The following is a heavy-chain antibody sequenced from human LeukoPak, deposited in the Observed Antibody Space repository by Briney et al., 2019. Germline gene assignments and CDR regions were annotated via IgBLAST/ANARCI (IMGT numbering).Heavy chain of an antibody. V-gene: IGHV3-74*01. CDR2: TNTNGKYT. D-gene: IGHD3-16*01. J-gene: IGHJ3*02. CDR1: GFTFSGHW. Sequence: GGSLRLSCAASGFTFSGHWMHWVRQVPGRGLMWVARTNTNGKYTNYADSVKGRFTISRDNAKNTLYLQMNSLRAEDTAVYYCARLGAFDAFDIWGQGTMVTVSS. CDR3: ARLGAFDAFDI.